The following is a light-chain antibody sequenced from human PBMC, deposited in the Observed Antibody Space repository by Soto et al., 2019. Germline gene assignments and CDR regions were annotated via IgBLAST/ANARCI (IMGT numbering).Light chain of an antibody. Sequence: ELVMTHSPATLSVPPGERATLSCRASQSVSSNLAWYQQKPGQAPRLLIYGASTRATGIPARFSGSGSGTEFTLTISSLQSEDFAVYYCQQYNNWPLTFGGGTKVDIK. V-gene: IGKV3-15*01. J-gene: IGKJ4*01. CDR2: GAS. CDR3: QQYNNWPLT. CDR1: QSVSSN.